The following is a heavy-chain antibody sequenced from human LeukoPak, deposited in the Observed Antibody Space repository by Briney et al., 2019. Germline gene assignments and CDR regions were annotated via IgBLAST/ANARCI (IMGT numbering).Heavy chain of an antibody. CDR2: ISISGSSI. J-gene: IGHJ4*02. CDR3: ARVGYSGSYYVFDY. D-gene: IGHD1-26*01. V-gene: IGHV3-48*03. CDR1: GFTFSSYE. Sequence: GGSLRLSCAASGFTFSSYEMNWVRQAPGKGLEWVSYISISGSSIYDADSVKGRFTISRDNAKNSLYLQMNSLRAEDTAVYYCARVGYSGSYYVFDYWGQGTLVTVSS.